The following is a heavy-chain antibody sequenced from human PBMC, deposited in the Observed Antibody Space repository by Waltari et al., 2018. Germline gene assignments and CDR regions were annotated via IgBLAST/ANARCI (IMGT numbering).Heavy chain of an antibody. CDR3: ARDLRSLMVTAQAY. V-gene: IGHV1-18*04. Sequence: QVQLVQSGAEVKKPGASVKVSCQTSGYTFTTYDLSWVRQAPGQGLEWMGLISVYNGYTRYAEKFQGRVTMTTDTSTKTAYMELRNLTSDDTAVYYCARDLRSLMVTAQAYCGQGTLVTVSS. CDR2: ISVYNGYT. D-gene: IGHD2-21*02. CDR1: GYTFTTYD. J-gene: IGHJ4*02.